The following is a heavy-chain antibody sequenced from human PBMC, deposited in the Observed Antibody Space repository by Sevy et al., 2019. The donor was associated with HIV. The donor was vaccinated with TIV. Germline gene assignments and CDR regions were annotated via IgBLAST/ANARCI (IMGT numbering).Heavy chain of an antibody. J-gene: IGHJ4*02. Sequence: GGSLRLSCAASGFTFSSYAMHWVRQAPGKGLEWVAVISCDGSNKYYADSVKGRFTISRDNSKNTLYLQMNSLRAEDTAVYYCARDLLGYCSSTSCPHFDYWGQGTLVTVSS. CDR1: GFTFSSYA. CDR3: ARDLLGYCSSTSCPHFDY. CDR2: ISCDGSNK. D-gene: IGHD2-2*01. V-gene: IGHV3-30*04.